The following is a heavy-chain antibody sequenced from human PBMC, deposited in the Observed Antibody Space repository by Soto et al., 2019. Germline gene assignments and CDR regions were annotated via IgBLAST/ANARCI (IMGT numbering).Heavy chain of an antibody. J-gene: IGHJ5*02. V-gene: IGHV4-4*02. CDR2: TSHRGTT. CDR3: ARDGHSSGWS. CDR1: GGSITSSNW. D-gene: IGHD6-19*01. Sequence: HVQLQESGPGLVKPSGTLSLTCAVSGGSITSSNWWSWVRQPPGKGLEWIGETSHRGTTTYNPSLKSRVTISVDNSKNQFALKLSSVTAADTAVYYCARDGHSSGWSWGQGTLVTVSS.